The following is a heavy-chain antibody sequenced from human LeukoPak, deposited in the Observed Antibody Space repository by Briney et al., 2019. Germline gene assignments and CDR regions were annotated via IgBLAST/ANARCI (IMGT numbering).Heavy chain of an antibody. Sequence: PSETLSLTCTVSGGSISSSSYYWAWIRQPPGKGLEWIGSIYYSGNTYYKSSLKSRVTIAVDTSKNQFSLKLNSVTAADTAVYYCVRATGAVAVRGWAFDIWGQGTMVTVSS. D-gene: IGHD6-19*01. CDR2: IYYSGNT. CDR3: VRATGAVAVRGWAFDI. CDR1: GGSISSSSYY. V-gene: IGHV4-39*07. J-gene: IGHJ3*02.